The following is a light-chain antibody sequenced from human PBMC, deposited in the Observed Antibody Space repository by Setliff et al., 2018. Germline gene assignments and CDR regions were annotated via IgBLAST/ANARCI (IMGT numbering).Light chain of an antibody. CDR2: ANN. Sequence: QSALTQPPSVSGAPGQRVTISCTGSSSNIGAGYDVHWYQQLPGTAPKLLIYANNIRPSGVPDRFSGSQSGASASLAVTGLQTEDEAYYYCQSFDSSLSGVVFGGGTKSPS. V-gene: IGLV1-40*03. CDR1: SSNIGAGYD. CDR3: QSFDSSLSGVV. J-gene: IGLJ3*02.